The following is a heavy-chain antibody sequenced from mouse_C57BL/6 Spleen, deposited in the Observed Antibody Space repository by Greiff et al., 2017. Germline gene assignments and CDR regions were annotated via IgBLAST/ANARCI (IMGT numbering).Heavy chain of an antibody. D-gene: IGHD1-1*01. CDR1: GYTFTDYY. Sequence: VQLKESGPVLVKPGASVKMSCKASGYTFTDYYMNWVKQSHGKSLEWIGVINPYNGGTSYNQKFKGKAKLTVDKSSSTAYMELNSLTSEDSAVYDCARRAYGRAYAIDYWGQGTSVTVSS. CDR3: ARRAYGRAYAIDY. V-gene: IGHV1-19*01. J-gene: IGHJ4*01. CDR2: INPYNGGT.